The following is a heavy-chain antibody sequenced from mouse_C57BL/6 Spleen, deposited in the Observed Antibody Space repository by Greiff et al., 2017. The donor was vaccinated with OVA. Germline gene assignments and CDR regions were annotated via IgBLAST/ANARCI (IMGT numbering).Heavy chain of an antibody. V-gene: IGHV5-9*01. CDR2: ISGGGGNT. CDR1: GFTFSSYT. Sequence: EVKLMESGGGLVKPGGSLKLSCAASGFTFSSYTMSWVRQTPEKRLEWVATISGGGGNTYYPDSVKGRFTISRDNAKNTLYLQMSSLRSEDTALYYCARHPAGYAMDYWGQGTSVTVSS. J-gene: IGHJ4*01. CDR3: ARHPAGYAMDY.